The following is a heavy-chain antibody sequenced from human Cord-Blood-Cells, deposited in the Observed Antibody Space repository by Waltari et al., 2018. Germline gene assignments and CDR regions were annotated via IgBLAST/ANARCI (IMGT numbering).Heavy chain of an antibody. D-gene: IGHD2-2*01. Sequence: KASGYTFTGYYMHWVRQAPGQGLEWMGWINPNSGGTNYAQKFQGRVTMTRDTSISTAYMELSRLRSDDTAVYYCARGRDGYCSSTSCPYNWFDPWGQGTLVTVSS. CDR3: ARGRDGYCSSTSCPYNWFDP. CDR1: GYTFTGYY. J-gene: IGHJ5*02. V-gene: IGHV1-2*02. CDR2: INPNSGGT.